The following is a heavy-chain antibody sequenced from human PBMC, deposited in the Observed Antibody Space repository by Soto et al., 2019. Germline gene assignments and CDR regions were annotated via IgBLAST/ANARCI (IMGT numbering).Heavy chain of an antibody. V-gene: IGHV1-18*01. CDR1: GYTFTSYG. Sequence: ASVKVSCKTSGYTFTSYGISWVRQAPGQGLEWMGWISVDNGNTNYAQKVQGRVTMTTDTSTTTAYMELRSLRSDDTAVYYCARSSTPGELLQFDYWGQGSLVTVSS. CDR3: ARSSTPGELLQFDY. CDR2: ISVDNGNT. J-gene: IGHJ4*02. D-gene: IGHD1-26*01.